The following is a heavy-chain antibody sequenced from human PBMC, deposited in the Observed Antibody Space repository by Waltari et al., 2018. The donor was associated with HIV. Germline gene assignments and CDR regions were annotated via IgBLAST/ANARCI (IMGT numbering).Heavy chain of an antibody. CDR1: HDSLNRYY. CDR2: FYSTGSV. J-gene: IGHJ4*02. Sequence: LQESGPSLVKPSETLSLICDVYHDSLNRYYWNWLRQAPGKELEWIGYFYSTGSVNYHPSLTSRVTMSMDSSRKQFSLKLTSVTPADTATYFCARGRTGYSYLDSWGQGKLVTVSS. V-gene: IGHV4-59*01. CDR3: ARGRTGYSYLDS. D-gene: IGHD2-15*01.